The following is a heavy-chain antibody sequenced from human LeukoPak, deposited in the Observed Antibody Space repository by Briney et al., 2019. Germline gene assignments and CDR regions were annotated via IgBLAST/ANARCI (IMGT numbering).Heavy chain of an antibody. CDR1: GVTVSSSH. D-gene: IGHD2-2*01. J-gene: IGHJ6*02. CDR3: VRPKHSSTSWLHYGMDV. V-gene: IGHV3-66*04. Sequence: PGGSLRLSCAASGVTVSSSHLTWVRQAPGKGLEWVSLIYSDGRTYYADSVRGRFTISRDNSKNTLYLQMNSLRVEDTAVFYCVRPKHSSTSWLHYGMDVWGQGTTVIVSS. CDR2: IYSDGRT.